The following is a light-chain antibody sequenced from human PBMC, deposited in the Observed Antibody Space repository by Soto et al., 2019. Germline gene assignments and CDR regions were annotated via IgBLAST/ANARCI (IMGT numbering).Light chain of an antibody. Sequence: QSVLTQPPSVSGAPGQRVAISCTGSRSNIGAGYDVHWYQQLPGAAPKLLMYGINNRPPGVPDRFSGSKSGSSASLAITGLQAEDEGDYYCQSYDSSLSGYVFGTGTKVTVL. J-gene: IGLJ1*01. V-gene: IGLV1-40*01. CDR1: RSNIGAGYD. CDR3: QSYDSSLSGYV. CDR2: GIN.